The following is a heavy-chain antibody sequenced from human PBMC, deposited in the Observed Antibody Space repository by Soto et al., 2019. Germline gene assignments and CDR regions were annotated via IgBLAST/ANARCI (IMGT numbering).Heavy chain of an antibody. J-gene: IGHJ4*02. V-gene: IGHV1-18*01. CDR2: IGTYNGIT. D-gene: IGHD6-19*01. CDR3: AGDFSRLDY. Sequence: QVQLVQSGAEVKKPGASVKVSCKASGYTFSNYAFSWVRQAPGQGLEWMGWIGTYNGITNYSHKFKDRITLTTDTSTTTAYMELRDLRSGDTAVYYCAGDFSRLDYWGQGTLVTVSS. CDR1: GYTFSNYA.